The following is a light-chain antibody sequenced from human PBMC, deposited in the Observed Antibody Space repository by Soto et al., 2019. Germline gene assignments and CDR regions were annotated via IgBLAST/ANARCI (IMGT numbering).Light chain of an antibody. J-gene: IGLJ2*01. CDR2: DVS. CDR1: SSDVGGYNY. V-gene: IGLV2-14*01. CDR3: SAYTSSRSHVV. Sequence: QSALTQPASVSGSPGQSITISCTGTSSDVGGYNYVSWYQQHPGKAPKLMIYDVSNRPSGVSDRFSGSKSGNTASLTISGVEAEDGGDYYCSAYTSSRSHVVFGGGTKGTVL.